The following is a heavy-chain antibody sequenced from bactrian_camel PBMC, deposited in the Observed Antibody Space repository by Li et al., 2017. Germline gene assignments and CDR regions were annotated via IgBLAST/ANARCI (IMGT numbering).Heavy chain of an antibody. Sequence: QLVESGGGSVQAGGSLRLSCEASGDTDNLYCMGWFRQTPGNEREGIAVIDRSGATTLAESVRGRFTISRDNAKNTLYLQMNSLKPEDMAMYYCTKDRSYGTRNWVQSTRGQGTQVTVS. D-gene: IGHD3*01. CDR1: GDTDNLYC. J-gene: IGHJ4*01. CDR2: IDRSGAT. V-gene: IGHV3S57*01. CDR3: TKDRSYGTRNWVQST.